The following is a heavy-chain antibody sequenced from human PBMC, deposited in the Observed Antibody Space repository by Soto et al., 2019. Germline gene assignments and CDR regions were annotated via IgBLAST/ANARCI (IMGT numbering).Heavy chain of an antibody. CDR2: IYYTGTT. J-gene: IGHJ4*01. CDR1: GGSISSGDYY. Sequence: SETLSLTCTVSGGSISSGDYYWSWIRQPPGKGLEWIGYIYYTGTTTYNPSLKSRLTISLDTSKTQFSLKLGSVTAADTAVYYCARLGDYYQTFDYWGQGALVTVSS. V-gene: IGHV4-30-4*01. D-gene: IGHD3-22*01. CDR3: ARLGDYYQTFDY.